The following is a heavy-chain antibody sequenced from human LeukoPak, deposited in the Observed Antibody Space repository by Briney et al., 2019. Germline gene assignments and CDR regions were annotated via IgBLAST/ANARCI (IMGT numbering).Heavy chain of an antibody. CDR2: INPNSGGT. CDR3: ARVGGGYYDSSGYYGGPLNYYYGMDV. V-gene: IGHV1-2*06. D-gene: IGHD3-22*01. CDR1: GYIFTDYY. Sequence: EASVKVSCKASGYIFTDYYMHWVRQAPGQELGWMGRINPNSGGTNYAQKFQGRVTMTRDTSISTAYMELSRLRSDDTAVYYCARVGGGYYDSSGYYGGPLNYYYGMDVWGQGTTVTVSS. J-gene: IGHJ6*02.